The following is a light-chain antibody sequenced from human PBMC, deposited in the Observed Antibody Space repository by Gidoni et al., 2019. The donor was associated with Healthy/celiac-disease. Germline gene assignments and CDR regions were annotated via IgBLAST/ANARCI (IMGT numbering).Light chain of an antibody. J-gene: IGKJ2*01. V-gene: IGKV3-20*01. CDR3: QQYGSSLYT. CDR1: QSVSSSY. Sequence: EIVLTQSPGTLSLPPGERATLPCRASQSVSSSYLAWYQQKPGQAPRRLIYGASSRATGIPDRFSGSGSGTDFTLTISRLEPEDFAVYYCQQYGSSLYTFGQGTKLEIK. CDR2: GAS.